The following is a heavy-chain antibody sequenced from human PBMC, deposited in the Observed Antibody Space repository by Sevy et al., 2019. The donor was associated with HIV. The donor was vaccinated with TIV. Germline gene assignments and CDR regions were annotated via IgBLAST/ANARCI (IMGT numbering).Heavy chain of an antibody. J-gene: IGHJ4*02. Sequence: SETLSLTCAVSGVSVSSDTYYWSWIRQPPGKGLEWIGYVYHTESTDYSPSFKSRVTISVDTSKNQFSLRLFSVAAADTAVYYCAGEPYFFDKSGYYWDYWGQGALVTVSS. CDR1: GVSVSSDTYY. V-gene: IGHV4-61*01. D-gene: IGHD3-22*01. CDR2: VYHTEST. CDR3: AGEPYFFDKSGYYWDY.